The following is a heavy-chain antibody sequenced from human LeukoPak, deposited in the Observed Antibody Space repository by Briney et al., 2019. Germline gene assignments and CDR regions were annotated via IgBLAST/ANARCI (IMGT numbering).Heavy chain of an antibody. CDR2: IYYSGST. D-gene: IGHD6-19*01. J-gene: IGHJ6*03. Sequence: SETLSLTCTVSNGSISSYYWSWIRQPPGKGLEWIGYIYYSGSTNYNPSLKSRVTISVDTSKNQFSLKLSSVTAADTAVYYCARDKGSGWANYYYYYMDVWGKGTTVTVSS. V-gene: IGHV4-59*01. CDR3: ARDKGSGWANYYYYYMDV. CDR1: NGSISSYY.